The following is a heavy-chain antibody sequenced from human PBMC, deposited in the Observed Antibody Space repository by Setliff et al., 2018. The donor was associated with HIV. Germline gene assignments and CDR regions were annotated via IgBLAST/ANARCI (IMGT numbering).Heavy chain of an antibody. J-gene: IGHJ5*02. D-gene: IGHD5-12*01. CDR2: IYYSGNT. V-gene: IGHV4-39*01. CDR3: ARLGRPYSGQGWFDP. Sequence: SETLSLTCSASGDSIFTSTYYWGWIRQPPGKRLEWIGSIYYSGNTYYNPSLKSRVTISVDTSKNQFFLNLSSVTATDSAVYYCARLGRPYSGQGWFDPWGQGTLVTVSS. CDR1: GDSIFTSTYY.